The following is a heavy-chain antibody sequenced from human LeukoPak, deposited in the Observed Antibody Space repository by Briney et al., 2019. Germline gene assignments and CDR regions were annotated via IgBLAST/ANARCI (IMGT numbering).Heavy chain of an antibody. D-gene: IGHD3-10*01. Sequence: PSETLSLTCSVSPVSIRRHFWIWIRQSPGKGLEYIGRFSCSGNTDYNPSLKGRVSISADTSKNQFFLRLISVTAADTAIYYCARDGEGDEGWDYWGQGTLVTVSS. J-gene: IGHJ4*02. CDR2: FSCSGNT. CDR1: PVSIRRHF. V-gene: IGHV4-59*11. CDR3: ARDGEGDEGWDY.